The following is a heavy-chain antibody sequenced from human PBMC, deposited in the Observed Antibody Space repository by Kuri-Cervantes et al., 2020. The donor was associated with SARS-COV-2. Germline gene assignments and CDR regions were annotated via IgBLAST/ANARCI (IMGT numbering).Heavy chain of an antibody. Sequence: ASVKVSCKASGYTFTNYYIHWVRQAPGHGLEWMGVINPSGGSTSYAQKFQGRVTMTRDTSTTTVYMELRSLRSEDTAVYYCARDRGKAAYYYDSSGYFYWGQGTLVTVSS. CDR2: INPSGGST. CDR3: ARDRGKAAYYYDSSGYFY. V-gene: IGHV1-46*01. D-gene: IGHD3-22*01. CDR1: GYTFTNYY. J-gene: IGHJ4*02.